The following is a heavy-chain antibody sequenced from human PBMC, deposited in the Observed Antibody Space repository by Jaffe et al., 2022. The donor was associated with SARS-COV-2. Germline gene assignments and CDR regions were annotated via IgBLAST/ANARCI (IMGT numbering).Heavy chain of an antibody. V-gene: IGHV3-23*03. CDR1: GFNFSNFL. CDR2: IAPGGESS. Sequence: EVQLLESGGGLVQPGGSLRLSCGASGFNFSNFLMSWVRQAPGRGLEWLSGIAPGGESSSYADSVKGRFASFRDNSKNTLYLQMNNLRVEDTAVYYCVLDLTYWRFDPWGQGTLVTVSS. CDR3: VLDLTYWRFDP. J-gene: IGHJ5*02. D-gene: IGHD2-15*01.